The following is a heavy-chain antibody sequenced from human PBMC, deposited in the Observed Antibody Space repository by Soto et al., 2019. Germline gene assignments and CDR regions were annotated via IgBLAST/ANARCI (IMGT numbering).Heavy chain of an antibody. Sequence: WASVKVSCKASGGTFSSYAISWVRQAPGQGLEWMGGIIPIFGTANYAQKFQGRVTITADESTSTAYMELSSLRSEDTAVYYCARMATILGSAFDIWGQGTMVTVSS. CDR2: IIPIFGTA. V-gene: IGHV1-69*13. D-gene: IGHD5-12*01. CDR1: GGTFSSYA. J-gene: IGHJ3*02. CDR3: ARMATILGSAFDI.